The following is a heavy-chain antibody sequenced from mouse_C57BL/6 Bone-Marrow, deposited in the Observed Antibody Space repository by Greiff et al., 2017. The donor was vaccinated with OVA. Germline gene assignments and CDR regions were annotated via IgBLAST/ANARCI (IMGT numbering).Heavy chain of an antibody. CDR2: IRLKSDNYAT. Sequence: EVQLQQSGGGLVQPGGSMKLSCVASGFTFSNYWMNWVRQSPEKGLEWVAQIRLKSDNYATHYAESVKGRFTISRDDSKSSVYLQMNNLRAEDTGIYYCTGGLLGFAYWGQGTLVTVSA. CDR1: GFTFSNYW. V-gene: IGHV6-3*01. J-gene: IGHJ3*01. D-gene: IGHD2-3*01. CDR3: TGGLLGFAY.